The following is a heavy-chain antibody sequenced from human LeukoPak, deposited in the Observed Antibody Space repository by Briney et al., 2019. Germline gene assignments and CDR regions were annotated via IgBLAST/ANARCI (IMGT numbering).Heavy chain of an antibody. CDR1: GFTFRSYT. Sequence: PGGSLRLSCTASGFTFRSYTMNWVRQAPGKGLEWVSVIGGGGSTTYYADSVKGRFTISRDNSKKTLYLQMNSLRAEDTAVYYCAKHYSGTIDFWGQGTLVTVSS. D-gene: IGHD1-26*01. J-gene: IGHJ4*02. CDR2: IGGGGSTT. V-gene: IGHV3-23*01. CDR3: AKHYSGTIDF.